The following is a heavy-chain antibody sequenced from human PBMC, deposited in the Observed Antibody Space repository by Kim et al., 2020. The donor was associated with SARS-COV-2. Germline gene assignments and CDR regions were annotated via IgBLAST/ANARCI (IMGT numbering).Heavy chain of an antibody. CDR3: ARGGEYDILTGYYRWFDP. D-gene: IGHD3-9*01. J-gene: IGHJ5*02. Sequence: KSRVTISVDTSKNQFSLKLSSVTAADTAVYYCARGGEYDILTGYYRWFDPWGQGTLVTVSS. V-gene: IGHV4-59*09.